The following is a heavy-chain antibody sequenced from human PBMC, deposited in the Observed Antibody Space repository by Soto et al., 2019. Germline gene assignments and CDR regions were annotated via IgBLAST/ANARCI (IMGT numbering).Heavy chain of an antibody. CDR1: VVSISSSSYY. CDR2: IYYSGST. CDR3: ASTRYDGSAYYYVSWFDP. J-gene: IGHJ5*02. Sequence: SETLSLTCTVSVVSISSSSYYWGWIRQPPGKGLEWIGSIYYSGSTYYNPSLKSRVTISVDTSKNQFSLKLSSVTAADTAVYYCASTRYDGSAYYYVSWFDPWGQGTLVPLSS. V-gene: IGHV4-39*01. D-gene: IGHD3-22*01.